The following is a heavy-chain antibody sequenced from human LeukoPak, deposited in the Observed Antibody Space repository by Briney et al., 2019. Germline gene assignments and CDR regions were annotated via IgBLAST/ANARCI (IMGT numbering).Heavy chain of an antibody. Sequence: ASVKVSCKVSGYTLTELSMHWVRQAPGKGLEWMGGFDPEDGETIYAQKFQGRVTMTEDTSTDTAYMELSSLRSEDTAVYYCAWGSSWYSYYYMDVWGKGTTVSVSS. CDR3: AWGSSWYSYYYMDV. CDR2: FDPEDGET. V-gene: IGHV1-24*01. CDR1: GYTLTELS. J-gene: IGHJ6*03. D-gene: IGHD6-13*01.